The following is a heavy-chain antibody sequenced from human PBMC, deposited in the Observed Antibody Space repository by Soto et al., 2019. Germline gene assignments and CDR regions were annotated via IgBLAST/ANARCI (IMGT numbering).Heavy chain of an antibody. CDR1: GGYFSGYY. CDR3: ARGWYYYYGMDV. Sequence: AETLSLTCAVYGGYFSGYYLSWIRQPPGKGLEWIGEINHSGSTNYNPSHKSLVTISVDTSKNQFSLKLSSVTAADTAVYYCARGWYYYYGMDVWGQGTTVTVSS. CDR2: INHSGST. J-gene: IGHJ6*02. V-gene: IGHV4-34*01.